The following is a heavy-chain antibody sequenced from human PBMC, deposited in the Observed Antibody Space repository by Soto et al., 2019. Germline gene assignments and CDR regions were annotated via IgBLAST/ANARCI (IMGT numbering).Heavy chain of an antibody. J-gene: IGHJ4*02. V-gene: IGHV1-3*04. CDR1: GYTFTRYG. CDR2: INTGNGNT. CDR3: ARSAPPIDY. Sequence: ASVKVSCQASGYTFTRYGIGWARQAPGQRLEWMGWINTGNGNTKYSQKFQGRVTITRDTSANTAYMELSSLRSEDTAVYYCARSAPPIDYWGQGTLVTVPQ.